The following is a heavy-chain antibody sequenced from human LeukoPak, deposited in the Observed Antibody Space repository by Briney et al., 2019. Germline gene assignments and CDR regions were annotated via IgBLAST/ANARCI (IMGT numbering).Heavy chain of an antibody. D-gene: IGHD1-1*01. CDR3: ARAHAERGRVWYFDL. J-gene: IGHJ2*01. CDR2: IYYSGST. V-gene: IGHV4-30-4*08. Sequence: TSETLSLTCTVSGGSISSGDYYWSWIRQPPGKGLEWIGYIYYSGSTYYNPSLKSRVTISVDTSKNQFSLKLSSVTAADTAVYYCARAHAERGRVWYFDLWGRGTLVTVSS. CDR1: GGSISSGDYY.